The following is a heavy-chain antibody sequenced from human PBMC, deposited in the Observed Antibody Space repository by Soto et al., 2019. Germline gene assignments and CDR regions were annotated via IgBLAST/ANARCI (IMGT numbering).Heavy chain of an antibody. D-gene: IGHD2-15*01. Sequence: QVQLVQSGAEVKKPGASVRVSCKASGYTFTSSDVYWVRQATGQGLELMGWMNPNTGNTGYAQKFQGRVTMTRNTSISTAYMEFSSLRSEDTAVYYCARGSNHCSGGSCYSDWFDPWGQGTPVTVSS. CDR2: MNPNTGNT. CDR3: ARGSNHCSGGSCYSDWFDP. J-gene: IGHJ5*02. CDR1: GYTFTSSD. V-gene: IGHV1-8*01.